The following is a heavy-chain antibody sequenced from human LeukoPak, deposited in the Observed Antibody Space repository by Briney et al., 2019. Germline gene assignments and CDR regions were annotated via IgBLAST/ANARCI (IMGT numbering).Heavy chain of an antibody. J-gene: IGHJ5*02. Sequence: SETLSLTCTVSGDSISSYYWSWIRQPPGKGLEWIGCIYTSGSTNYNPSLKSRVSISVDTSKNQFSLKLSSVTAADTAVYYCARGGRYCSSTSCYLVWFDPWGQGTLVTVSS. D-gene: IGHD2-2*01. V-gene: IGHV4-4*09. CDR2: IYTSGST. CDR3: ARGGRYCSSTSCYLVWFDP. CDR1: GDSISSYY.